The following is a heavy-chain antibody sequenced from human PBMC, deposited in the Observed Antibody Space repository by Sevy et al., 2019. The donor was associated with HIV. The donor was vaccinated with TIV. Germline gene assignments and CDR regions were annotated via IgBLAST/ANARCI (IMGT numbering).Heavy chain of an antibody. CDR3: TRGPVTTRGFNFYYYMDV. J-gene: IGHJ6*03. V-gene: IGHV3-49*03. D-gene: IGHD5-12*01. CDR1: AFIFGDYA. CDR2: IRSKAYGGTT. Sequence: GGSLRLSCTTSAFIFGDYAMSWFRQAPGKGLEWVGFIRSKAYGGTTEFAASVKGRFTMSRDDSKSIAYLQMNSLKIEDTAVYYCTRGPVTTRGFNFYYYMDVWGRGTTVTVSS.